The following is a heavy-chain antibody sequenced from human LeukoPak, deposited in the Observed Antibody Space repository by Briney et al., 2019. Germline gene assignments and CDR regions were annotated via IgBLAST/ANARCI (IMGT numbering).Heavy chain of an antibody. Sequence: SETLSLTCSVSGGSISSYSWNWIRQPPGKGLEWIGYIYYSGSTNYNPSLKSRVTISVDTSKNQFSLKLSSVTAADTAVYYCARQQLSQLYYFDYWGQGTLVTVSS. CDR3: ARQQLSQLYYFDY. CDR1: GGSISSYS. D-gene: IGHD6-13*01. CDR2: IYYSGST. V-gene: IGHV4-59*01. J-gene: IGHJ4*02.